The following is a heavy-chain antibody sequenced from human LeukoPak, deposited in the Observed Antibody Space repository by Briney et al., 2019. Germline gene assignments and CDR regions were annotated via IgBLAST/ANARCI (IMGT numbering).Heavy chain of an antibody. J-gene: IGHJ4*02. V-gene: IGHV3-23*01. CDR2: VFGSGGSA. D-gene: IGHD6-19*01. CDR3: GKTTTGYSSGQKPAWPVDY. CDR1: GFTFNTYA. Sequence: PGGSLSLSCVASGFTFNTYAMYWVRQAPGKGLEWVSGVFGSGGSAHYADSVKGRITISRDNSKNTAYLEMNSLRAEDTAIYYCGKTTTGYSSGQKPAWPVDYWGQGTLVTVSS.